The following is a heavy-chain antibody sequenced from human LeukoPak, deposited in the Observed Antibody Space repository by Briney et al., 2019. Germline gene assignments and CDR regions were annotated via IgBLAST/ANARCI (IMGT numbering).Heavy chain of an antibody. CDR3: ARAFEYYDILTGYYSGTEFDY. CDR1: GYTFTGYY. J-gene: IGHJ4*02. CDR2: INPNSGGT. Sequence: ASVTVSCKASGYTFTGYYMHWVRQAPGQGLEWMGWINPNSGGTNYAQKFQGRVTMTRDTSISTAYMELSRLRSDDTAVYYCARAFEYYDILTGYYSGTEFDYWGQGTLVTVSS. V-gene: IGHV1-2*02. D-gene: IGHD3-9*01.